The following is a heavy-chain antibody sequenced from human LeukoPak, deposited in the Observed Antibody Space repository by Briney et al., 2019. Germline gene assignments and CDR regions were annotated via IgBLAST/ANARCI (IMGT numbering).Heavy chain of an antibody. D-gene: IGHD2-2*01. J-gene: IGHJ4*02. V-gene: IGHV3-33*01. CDR2: IWYDGSNK. CDR1: GFTFSSYD. CDR3: ARDYAHSYGQFDY. Sequence: GRSLRLSCAASGFTFSSYDMHWVRQAPGKGLEWVAVIWYDGSNKYFADSMKGRFTISRDNSKNTLFLQMNTLRAEDTALYYCARDYAHSYGQFDYWGQGTLVTVSS.